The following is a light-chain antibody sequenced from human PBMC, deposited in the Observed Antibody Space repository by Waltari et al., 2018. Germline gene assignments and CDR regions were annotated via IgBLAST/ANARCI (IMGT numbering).Light chain of an antibody. Sequence: QSALTQPPSVSGSPGQSVTIPCAGTSSDVGSYNYVSWYLKHPGPAPHLLLYDVNKRPSGVPNRFSGSKSDNTSSLTVSGLQLEDEADYYCSSYRGAYSLVFGGGTKLTVL. J-gene: IGLJ2*01. CDR2: DVN. V-gene: IGLV2-8*01. CDR3: SSYRGAYSLV. CDR1: SSDVGSYNY.